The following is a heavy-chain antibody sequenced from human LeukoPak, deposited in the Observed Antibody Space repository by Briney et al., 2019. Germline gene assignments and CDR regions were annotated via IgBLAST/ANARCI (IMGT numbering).Heavy chain of an antibody. CDR1: GGSISSSGYY. Sequence: SETLSLTCTLSGGSISSSGYYWGWIRQPPGKGLEWIGSIYYSGSTYYNPSLKSRVTISVDTSKNQFSLKLSSVTAADTAVYYCARGVLRYFDWLLPDYYYYYMDVWGKGTTVTISS. D-gene: IGHD3-9*01. J-gene: IGHJ6*03. CDR3: ARGVLRYFDWLLPDYYYYYMDV. CDR2: IYYSGST. V-gene: IGHV4-39*07.